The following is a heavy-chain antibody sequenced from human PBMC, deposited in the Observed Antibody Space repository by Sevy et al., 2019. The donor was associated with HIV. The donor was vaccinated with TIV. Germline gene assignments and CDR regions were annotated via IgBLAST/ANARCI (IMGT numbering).Heavy chain of an antibody. CDR3: AERTNDVFYYGMDV. CDR1: GDSVSSIRTA. J-gene: IGHJ6*02. V-gene: IGHV6-1*01. Sequence: KQSQTLSLTCAISGDSVSSIRTAWNWIRQSPSRGLEWLGRTYYRSKCYNDYATSVKSRITINADTSKNPVSLQLNSVTPEDTAVYYCAERTNDVFYYGMDVWGQGTTVTVSS. CDR2: TYYRSKCYN.